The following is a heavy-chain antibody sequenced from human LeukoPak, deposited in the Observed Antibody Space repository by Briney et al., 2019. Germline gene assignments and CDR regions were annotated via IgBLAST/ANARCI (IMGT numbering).Heavy chain of an antibody. J-gene: IGHJ4*02. Sequence: ASVKVSCKASGYTFTGYYMHWVRRAPGQGLEWMGRISPNSGGTNYAQKFQGRVTMTRDTSISTAYMELSRLRSDDTAVYYCARSYDSSGYYLYYFDYWGQGTLVTVSS. CDR1: GYTFTGYY. CDR3: ARSYDSSGYYLYYFDY. CDR2: ISPNSGGT. V-gene: IGHV1-2*06. D-gene: IGHD3-22*01.